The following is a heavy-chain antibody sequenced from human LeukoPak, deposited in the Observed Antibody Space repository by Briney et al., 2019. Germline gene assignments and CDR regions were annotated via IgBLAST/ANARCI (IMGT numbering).Heavy chain of an antibody. Sequence: SETLSLTCAVYGGSFSGYYWSWIRQPPGTGLEWIGEINHSGRTTYNPSLKSRVTISVDTSKNQFSLKLSSVTAADTAVYYCARTKEYYYGSGTYYKKEKYYHYYGMDVWGRGTTVTVSS. D-gene: IGHD3-10*01. V-gene: IGHV4-34*01. CDR2: INHSGRT. CDR3: ARTKEYYYGSGTYYKKEKYYHYYGMDV. J-gene: IGHJ6*02. CDR1: GGSFSGYY.